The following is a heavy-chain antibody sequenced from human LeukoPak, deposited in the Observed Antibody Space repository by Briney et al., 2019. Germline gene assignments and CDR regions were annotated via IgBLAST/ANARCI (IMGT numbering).Heavy chain of an antibody. D-gene: IGHD3-10*01. CDR1: GGSFSGYY. V-gene: IGHV4-34*01. Sequence: PSETLSLTCAVYGGSFSGYYWSWIRQPPGKGLEWIGEINHSGSTNYNPSLKSRVTISVDTSKNQFSLKLSSVTAADTAVYYCARDGQANYGRAFDIWGQGTMLTVSS. CDR2: INHSGST. J-gene: IGHJ3*02. CDR3: ARDGQANYGRAFDI.